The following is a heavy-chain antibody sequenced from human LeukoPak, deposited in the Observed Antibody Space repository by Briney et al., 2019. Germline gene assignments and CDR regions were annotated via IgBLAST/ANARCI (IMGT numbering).Heavy chain of an antibody. V-gene: IGHV1-8*01. J-gene: IGHJ4*02. CDR1: GYTFTSYD. Sequence: GASVKVSCKASGYTFTSYDINWVRQATGQGLEWMGWMNPNSGNTGYAQKFQGRVTMTRNTSISTAYMELSSLRSEDTAVYYCARGLAYCGGDCYWFGSLRRYYFDYWGQGTLVTVSS. D-gene: IGHD2-21*02. CDR3: ARGLAYCGGDCYWFGSLRRYYFDY. CDR2: MNPNSGNT.